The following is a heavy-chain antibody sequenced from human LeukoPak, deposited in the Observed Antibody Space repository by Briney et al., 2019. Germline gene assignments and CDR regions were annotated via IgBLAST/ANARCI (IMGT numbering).Heavy chain of an antibody. CDR2: ISGSGGNT. CDR1: GFTFSGYA. J-gene: IGHJ4*02. D-gene: IGHD3-3*01. Sequence: GGSLRLSCAASGFTFSGYAMSWVRQAPGKGLEWVSAISGSGGNTYYAASVKGRFTLSRDNSKNTLYLQVTSLRAEDTAIYFCAKDRYDFWSGYPPPYYFDYWGQGTLVAVSS. V-gene: IGHV3-23*01. CDR3: AKDRYDFWSGYPPPYYFDY.